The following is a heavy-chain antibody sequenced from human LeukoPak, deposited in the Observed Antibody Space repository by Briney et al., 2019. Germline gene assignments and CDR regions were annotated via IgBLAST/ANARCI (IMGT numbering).Heavy chain of an antibody. CDR2: IYYSGST. CDR1: GGSISSYY. V-gene: IGHV4-59*01. Sequence: SETLSLTCTVSGGSISSYYWSWIRQPPGKGLEWIGYIYYSGSTNYNPSLKSRVTISVDTSKNQFSLKLSSVTAADTAVYYCAIRGYSGYDFQTFDYWGQGTLVTVSS. J-gene: IGHJ4*02. D-gene: IGHD5-12*01. CDR3: AIRGYSGYDFQTFDY.